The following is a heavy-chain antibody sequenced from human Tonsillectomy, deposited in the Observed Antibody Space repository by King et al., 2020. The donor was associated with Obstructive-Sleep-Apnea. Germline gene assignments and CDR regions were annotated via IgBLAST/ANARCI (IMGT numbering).Heavy chain of an antibody. J-gene: IGHJ4*02. CDR1: GFSLSSNRVS. CDR2: IDWDENK. CDR3: ARIPPAGSGSEFDY. Sequence: VTLKESGPALVKPTQTLTLTCTFSGFSLSSNRVSVNWIRQPPGKALEWLARIDWDENKYYSTSLKPSLTISKDTSKNQVVLTMTNMDPVDTATSYCARIPPAGSGSEFDYWGQGTLVTVSS. D-gene: IGHD3-10*01. V-gene: IGHV2-70*11.